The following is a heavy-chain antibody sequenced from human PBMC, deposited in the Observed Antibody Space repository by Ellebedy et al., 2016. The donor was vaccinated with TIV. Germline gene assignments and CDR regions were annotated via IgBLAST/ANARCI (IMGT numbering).Heavy chain of an antibody. V-gene: IGHV1-46*01. CDR2: INPRGGST. CDR3: ARDVAGFDP. D-gene: IGHD2-15*01. J-gene: IGHJ5*02. CDR1: GGTFSSYA. Sequence: ASVKVSCKASGGTFSSYAISWVRQAPGQGLEWMGIINPRGGSTRYAQKFQGRVTMTRDTSTSTVYMELSSLRYDDTAVYYCARDVAGFDPWGQGTLVTVSS.